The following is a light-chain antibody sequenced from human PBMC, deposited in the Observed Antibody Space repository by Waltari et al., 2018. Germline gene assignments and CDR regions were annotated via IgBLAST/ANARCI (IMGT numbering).Light chain of an antibody. V-gene: IGKV3-20*01. CDR3: QHYGSSLLT. CDR1: QSVSSSY. Sequence: EIVLTQSTGTLSLYPGERASLSCRASQSVSSSYLAWFQQKPGQAPRLLIYGASTRATGIPDRFSGIGSGTDFTLTISRLEPEDFAVYHCQHYGSSLLTFGGGTKVEIK. J-gene: IGKJ4*01. CDR2: GAS.